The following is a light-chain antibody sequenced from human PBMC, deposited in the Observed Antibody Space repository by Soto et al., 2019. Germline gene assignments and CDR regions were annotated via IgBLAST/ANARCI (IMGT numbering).Light chain of an antibody. V-gene: IGKV3-20*01. CDR1: QSVTSTS. CDR3: QQYCRSHT. Sequence: IELTQATRGAALSKGERGILSCRASQSVTSTSLAWYQQKPGQAPRLLIYGASSRAIGIPDRFSGSVSGSDFILTINRLEPDDFAVYYCQQYCRSHTSGQGGLLEI. J-gene: IGKJ5*01. CDR2: GAS.